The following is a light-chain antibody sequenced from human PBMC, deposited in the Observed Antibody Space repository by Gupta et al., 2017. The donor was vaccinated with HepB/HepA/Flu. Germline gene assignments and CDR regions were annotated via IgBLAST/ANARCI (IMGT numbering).Light chain of an antibody. J-gene: IGKJ1*01. CDR1: QTVSSTY. CDR3: HQYGSSSWT. CDR2: AAS. Sequence: EIGLTQSPGTLSLSPGERATLSCRTSQTVSSTYLAWYQQKPGQAPRLLIYAASNRATGIPDRFSGSGSGTDFTLTISRLEPEDFAVYYCHQYGSSSWTFGQGTEVEIK. V-gene: IGKV3-20*01.